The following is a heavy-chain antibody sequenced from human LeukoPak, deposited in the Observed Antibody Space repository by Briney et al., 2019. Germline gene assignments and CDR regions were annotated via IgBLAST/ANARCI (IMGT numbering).Heavy chain of an antibody. Sequence: GGSLRLSCAASGFIFSNAWMSWVRRAPGKGLEWVGRIKSKTDGGTTDYAAPVKGRFTISRDDSKNTLYLQMNSLKTEDTAVYYCTVSRWELFLYWGQGTLVTVSS. CDR3: TVSRWELFLY. D-gene: IGHD1-26*01. CDR1: GFIFSNAW. CDR2: IKSKTDGGTT. V-gene: IGHV3-15*01. J-gene: IGHJ4*02.